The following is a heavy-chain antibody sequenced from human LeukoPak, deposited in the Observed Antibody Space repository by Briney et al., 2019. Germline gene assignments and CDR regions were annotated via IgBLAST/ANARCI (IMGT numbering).Heavy chain of an antibody. CDR1: GGSISSSSYY. V-gene: IGHV4-39*01. CDR2: IYYSGST. J-gene: IGHJ4*02. CDR3: ARRIAAAGYFDY. D-gene: IGHD6-13*01. Sequence: PSETLSLTCTVSGGSISSSSYYWGWIRQPPGKGLEWIGSIYYSGSTYYNPSLKSRVTISVDTSTNQFSLKLSSVTAADTAVYYCARRIAAAGYFDYWGQGTLVTVSS.